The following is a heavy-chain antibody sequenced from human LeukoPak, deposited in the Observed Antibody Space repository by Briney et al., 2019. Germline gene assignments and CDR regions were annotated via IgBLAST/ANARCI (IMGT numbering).Heavy chain of an antibody. J-gene: IGHJ3*02. Sequence: GGSLRLSCAASGFTFGSHTMHWVRQAPGKGLEWVAVISYDGGNKYYADSVKGRFTISRDNSKNTLYLQMNSLRAEDTAVYYCAKLGSGWCYDAFDIWGQGTMVTVSS. CDR1: GFTFGSHT. D-gene: IGHD6-13*01. V-gene: IGHV3-30-3*02. CDR3: AKLGSGWCYDAFDI. CDR2: ISYDGGNK.